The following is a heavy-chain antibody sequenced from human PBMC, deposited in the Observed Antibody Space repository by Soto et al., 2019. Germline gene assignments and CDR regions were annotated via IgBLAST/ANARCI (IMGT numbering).Heavy chain of an antibody. D-gene: IGHD2-15*01. V-gene: IGHV4-59*01. Sequence: SETLSLTCTVSGGSISSYYWSWIRQPPGKGLEWIGYIYYSGSTNYNPSLKSRVTISVDTSKNQFSLKLSSVTAADTAVYYCARDQGYCSGGSCYSGWFDPWGQGTLVTVSS. J-gene: IGHJ5*02. CDR2: IYYSGST. CDR3: ARDQGYCSGGSCYSGWFDP. CDR1: GGSISSYY.